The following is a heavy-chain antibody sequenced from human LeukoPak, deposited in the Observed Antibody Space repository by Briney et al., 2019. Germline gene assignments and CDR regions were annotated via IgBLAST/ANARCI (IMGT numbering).Heavy chain of an antibody. D-gene: IGHD5-18*01. CDR3: ARGEDTAMIRYDY. Sequence: ASVKVSCKASGYTFTGYCMHWVRQAPGQGLEWMGWINPNSGGTNYAQKFQGWVTMTRDTSISTAYMELSRLRSDDTAVYYCARGEDTAMIRYDYRGQGTLVTVSS. V-gene: IGHV1-2*04. CDR1: GYTFTGYC. CDR2: INPNSGGT. J-gene: IGHJ4*02.